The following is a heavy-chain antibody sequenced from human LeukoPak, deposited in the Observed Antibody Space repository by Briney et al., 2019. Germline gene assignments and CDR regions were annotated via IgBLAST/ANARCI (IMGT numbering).Heavy chain of an antibody. CDR2: ISAYNGNT. CDR1: GYTFTSYG. D-gene: IGHD2-15*01. CDR3: ARAEIYCSGGSCYPVGADY. J-gene: IGHJ4*02. Sequence: GASVKVSCKASGYTFTSYGISWARQAPGQGLEWMGWISAYNGNTNYAQKLQGRVTMTTDTSTSTAYMELRSLRSDDTAVYYCARAEIYCSGGSCYPVGADYWGQGTLVTVSS. V-gene: IGHV1-18*04.